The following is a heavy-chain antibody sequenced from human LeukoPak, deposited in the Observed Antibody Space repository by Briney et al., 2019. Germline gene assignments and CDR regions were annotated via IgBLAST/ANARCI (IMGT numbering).Heavy chain of an antibody. J-gene: IGHJ4*02. CDR3: ATRYSSGWYGIDY. V-gene: IGHV1-3*01. Sequence: GASVKVSCKASGYTFTSYAMHWVRQAPGQRLEWMGWINAGNGNTKYSQKFQGRVTITRDTSASTAYMELSSLRSEDTAVYYCATRYSSGWYGIDYWGQGTLVTVSS. CDR2: INAGNGNT. CDR1: GYTFTSYA. D-gene: IGHD6-19*01.